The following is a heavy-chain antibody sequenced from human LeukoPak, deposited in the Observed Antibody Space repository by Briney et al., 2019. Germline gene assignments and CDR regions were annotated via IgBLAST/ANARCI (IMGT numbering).Heavy chain of an antibody. CDR2: IYYSGST. CDR3: ARVKGEHFDLSP. V-gene: IGHV4-59*01. CDR1: GGSISSYY. D-gene: IGHD3-9*01. Sequence: SSETLSLTCTVSGGSISSYYWSWIRQPPGKGLEWIGYIYYSGSTNYNPSLKSRVTISVDTSKNQFSLKLSSVTAADTAVYYCARVKGEHFDLSPWGQGTLVTVSS. J-gene: IGHJ5*02.